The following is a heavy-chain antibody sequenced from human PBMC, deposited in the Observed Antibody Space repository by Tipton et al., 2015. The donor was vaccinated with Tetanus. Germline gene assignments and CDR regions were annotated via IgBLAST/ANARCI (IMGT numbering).Heavy chain of an antibody. J-gene: IGHJ5*02. V-gene: IGHV4-61*08. CDR1: GGSLRGGDHY. CDR3: ARGVPYSTTMGSDWFDP. Sequence: TLSLTCTVSGGSLRGGDHYWSWIRQPPGKGLEWLGYVSSSGASNPNYLLKHRITVSRDTSKNEFSLRLASVTAAETALYYCARGVPYSTTMGSDWFDPWGQGTLVTVSS. CDR2: VSSSGAS. D-gene: IGHD2-2*01.